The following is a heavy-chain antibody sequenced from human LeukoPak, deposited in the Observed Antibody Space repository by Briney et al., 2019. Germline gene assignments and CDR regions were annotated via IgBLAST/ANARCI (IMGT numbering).Heavy chain of an antibody. D-gene: IGHD6-19*01. V-gene: IGHV3-23*01. CDR3: AKTKVAVAARRGYYFDY. J-gene: IGHJ4*02. Sequence: PGGSLRLSCAASGFTFSSYAMSWVRQAPGKGLEWVSAISGSGGSTYYADSVKGRFTISRDNSKNTLYLQMNSLRAEDTAVYYCAKTKVAVAARRGYYFDYWGQGTLVTVSS. CDR2: ISGSGGST. CDR1: GFTFSSYA.